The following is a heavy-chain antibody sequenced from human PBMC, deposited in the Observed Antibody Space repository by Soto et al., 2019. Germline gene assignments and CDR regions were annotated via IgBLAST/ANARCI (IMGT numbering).Heavy chain of an antibody. CDR1: GYTFTGYY. V-gene: IGHV1-2*04. CDR2: INPNSGGT. CDR3: ARDNSYYDSSALDAFDI. J-gene: IGHJ3*02. D-gene: IGHD3-22*01. Sequence: ASVKVSCKASGYTFTGYYMHWVRQAPGQGLEWMGWINPNSGGTNYAQKFQGWVTMTRDTSISTAYMELSRLRSDDTAVYYCARDNSYYDSSALDAFDIWGQGTMVTVSS.